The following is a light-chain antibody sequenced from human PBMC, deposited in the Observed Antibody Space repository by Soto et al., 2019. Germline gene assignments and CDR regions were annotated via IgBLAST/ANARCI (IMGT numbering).Light chain of an antibody. J-gene: IGKJ3*01. V-gene: IGKV1-39*01. Sequence: DIQMTQSPSSLSASVGDRVTITCRASQSIDNSVNWYQQKPGGAPKPLIYSTSTLQDGVPSRFSGSGSGTAFALSISGLDAEDFATYYCQQTHSPPRTFGPGTRVDIK. CDR1: QSIDNS. CDR2: STS. CDR3: QQTHSPPRT.